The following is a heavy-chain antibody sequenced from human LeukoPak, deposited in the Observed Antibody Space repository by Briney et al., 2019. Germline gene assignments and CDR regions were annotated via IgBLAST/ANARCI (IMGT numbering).Heavy chain of an antibody. J-gene: IGHJ3*02. V-gene: IGHV1-46*01. D-gene: IGHD3-16*02. CDR1: GYTFTSYY. CDR3: TREGVYSPDPSSYHRLPFDI. Sequence: ASVKVSCKASGYTFTSYYMHWVRQAPGQGLEWMGIINPSGGSTSYAQKFQGRVTMTRDTSTNTAHLELSSLRSEDTAVYYCTREGVYSPDPSSYHRLPFDIWGKGTVVIVSS. CDR2: INPSGGST.